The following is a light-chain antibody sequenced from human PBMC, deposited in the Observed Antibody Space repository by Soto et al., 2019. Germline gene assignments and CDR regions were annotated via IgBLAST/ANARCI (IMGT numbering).Light chain of an antibody. CDR2: AAS. CDR3: QHYNHWPGT. V-gene: IGKV3-15*01. CDR1: QSVAKN. Sequence: ETVMTHSPATLSVSPGERVTLSCRASQSVAKNVAWYQHKPGQPPRLLIYAASTRATGIPARFDGSGSGTGFPLTISSLQSEDFAVYFCQHYNHWPGTFGQGTKVEMK. J-gene: IGKJ2*01.